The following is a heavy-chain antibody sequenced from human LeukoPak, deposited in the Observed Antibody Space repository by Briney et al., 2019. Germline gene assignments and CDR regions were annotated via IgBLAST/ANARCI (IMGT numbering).Heavy chain of an antibody. CDR3: ARTNERELDY. CDR2: ISIFSSTI. V-gene: IGHV3-48*01. CDR1: GFTFSSYH. D-gene: IGHD1-26*01. Sequence: GGSLRLSCAASGFTFSSYHMNWVRQAPGKGLEWVSFISIFSSTIYYADSVKGRFTISRDDANSLVYLQMNSLRAEDTAVYYCARTNERELDYWGQGTLVTASS. J-gene: IGHJ4*02.